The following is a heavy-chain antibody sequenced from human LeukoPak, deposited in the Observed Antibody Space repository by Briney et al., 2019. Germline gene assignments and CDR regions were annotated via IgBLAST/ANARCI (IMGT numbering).Heavy chain of an antibody. CDR1: GFTFSSYA. J-gene: IGHJ4*02. Sequence: GGSLRLSCEASGFTFSSYAMIWVRQAPGKGLEWASAISASGGGTQYADSVKGRFTISIDNAKNSIYLQMNSLRAEDTAVYYCARDAPAGGKPEYFFDYWGQGTLVTVSS. V-gene: IGHV3-23*01. CDR2: ISASGGGT. CDR3: ARDAPAGGKPEYFFDY.